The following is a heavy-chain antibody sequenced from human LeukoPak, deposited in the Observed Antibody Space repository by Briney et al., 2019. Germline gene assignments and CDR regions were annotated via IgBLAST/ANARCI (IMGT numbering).Heavy chain of an antibody. V-gene: IGHV1-46*01. CDR3: ARPTQPLYCTNGVCYWDYYYGMDV. CDR1: GYTFTSYY. CDR2: INPSGGST. D-gene: IGHD2-8*01. Sequence: GASVKVSCKASGYTFTSYYMHWVRQAPGQGLEWMGIINPSGGSTSYAQKFQGRVTMTRDTSTSTVYMELSSLRSEDTAVYYCARPTQPLYCTNGVCYWDYYYGMDVWGQGTTVTVSS. J-gene: IGHJ6*02.